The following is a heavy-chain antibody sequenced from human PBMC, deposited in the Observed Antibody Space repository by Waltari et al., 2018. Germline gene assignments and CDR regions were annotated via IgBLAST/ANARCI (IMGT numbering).Heavy chain of an antibody. Sequence: VQLLESGGGLVQPGGSLRLPCAASGFTFSSSALSWVRQAPGQGLEWMGGIIPIFGTANYAQKFQGRVTITTDESTSTAYMERSSLRSEDTAVYYCARESYGSGRLHYYYMDVWGKGTTVTVSS. CDR2: IIPIFGTA. CDR1: GFTFSSSA. D-gene: IGHD3-10*01. CDR3: ARESYGSGRLHYYYMDV. V-gene: IGHV1-69*01. J-gene: IGHJ6*03.